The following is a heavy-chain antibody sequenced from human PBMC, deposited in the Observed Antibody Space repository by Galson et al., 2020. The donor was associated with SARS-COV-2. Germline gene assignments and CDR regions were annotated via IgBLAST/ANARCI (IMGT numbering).Heavy chain of an antibody. CDR3: ARDYSRWEAFDI. CDR2: IYYSGKT. J-gene: IGHJ3*02. Sequence: SQTLSLTCTVSGGSISSGGYYWTWIRQHPGKGLEFIGYIYYSGKTYYNPSLESRVTISVDTSKNQFSLKLSSVTAADTAVYYCARDYSRWEAFDIWGQGAMVTVSS. V-gene: IGHV4-31*03. CDR1: GGSISSGGYY. D-gene: IGHD1-26*01.